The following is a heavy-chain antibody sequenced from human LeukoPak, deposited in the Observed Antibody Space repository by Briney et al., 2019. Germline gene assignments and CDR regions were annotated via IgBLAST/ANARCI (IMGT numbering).Heavy chain of an antibody. Sequence: PSETLSLTCTVSGGSISSGGYYWSWIRQHPGKGLEWIGYIYYSGSTYYNPSLKSRVTISVDTSKNQFSLKLSSVTAADTAVYYCARASLYCTNGVCYANWFDPWGQGTLVTVSS. J-gene: IGHJ5*02. D-gene: IGHD2-8*01. CDR1: GGSISSGGYY. CDR2: IYYSGST. V-gene: IGHV4-31*03. CDR3: ARASLYCTNGVCYANWFDP.